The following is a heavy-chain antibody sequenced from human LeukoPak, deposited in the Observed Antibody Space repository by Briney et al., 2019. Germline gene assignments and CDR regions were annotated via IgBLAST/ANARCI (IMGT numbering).Heavy chain of an antibody. V-gene: IGHV3-21*01. CDR2: ISSSSSYI. CDR3: ARDMRIRAFDI. Sequence: GGSLRLSCAASGFTFSSYSMKWVRQAPGKGLKWVSSISSSSSYIYYADSVKGRFTISRDNAKNSLYLQMNSLRAEDTAVYHCARDMRIRAFDIWGQGTMVTVSS. J-gene: IGHJ3*02. D-gene: IGHD2-2*01. CDR1: GFTFSSYS.